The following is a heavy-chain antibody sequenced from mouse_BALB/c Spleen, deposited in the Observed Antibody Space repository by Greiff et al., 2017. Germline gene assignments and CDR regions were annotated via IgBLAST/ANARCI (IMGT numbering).Heavy chain of an antibody. V-gene: IGHV1S26*01. CDR1: GYTFTSYT. D-gene: IGHD2-1*01. CDR2: INPSSGYT. J-gene: IGHJ2*01. Sequence: VQLQQSGPELVKPGASVKMSCKASGYTFTSYTMHWVKQRPGQGLEWIGYINPSSGYTNYNQKFKDKATLTADKSSSTAYMQLSSLTSEDSAVYYCARGNYGNSYYFDYWGQGTTLTVSA. CDR3: ARGNYGNSYYFDY.